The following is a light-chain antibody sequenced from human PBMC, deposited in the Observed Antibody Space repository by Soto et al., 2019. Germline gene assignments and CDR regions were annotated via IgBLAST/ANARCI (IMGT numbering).Light chain of an antibody. CDR1: QSVSSN. CDR3: QQYGSSPLT. CDR2: GAS. J-gene: IGKJ1*01. Sequence: EIVLSQSPGTLSLSPGERATLSCRASQSVSSNLAWYQQKPGQAPRLLIYGASSRATGIPDRFSGSGSGTDFTLTISRLEPEDFAVYYCQQYGSSPLTFGQGTKV. V-gene: IGKV3-20*01.